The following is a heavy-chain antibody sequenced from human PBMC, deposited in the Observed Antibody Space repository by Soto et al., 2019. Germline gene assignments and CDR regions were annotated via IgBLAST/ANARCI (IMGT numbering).Heavy chain of an antibody. CDR2: IYTSGST. CDR1: GGSISSYY. Sequence: SETLSLTCTVSGGSISSYYWSWIRRPAGKGLEWIGRIYTSGSTNYNPSPKSRVTMSVDTSKNQFSLKLSSVTAADTAVYYCARVRIAARTGAYGMDVWGQGTTVTVSS. J-gene: IGHJ6*02. V-gene: IGHV4-4*07. CDR3: ARVRIAARTGAYGMDV. D-gene: IGHD6-6*01.